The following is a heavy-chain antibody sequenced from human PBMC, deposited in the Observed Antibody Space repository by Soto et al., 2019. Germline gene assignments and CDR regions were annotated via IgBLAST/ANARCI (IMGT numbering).Heavy chain of an antibody. CDR1: GYTFTSYD. Sequence: QVQLVQSGAEVKKPGASVKVSCKSSGYTFTSYDINWVRQATGQGLEWMGWMNTNSGNTGYAQKFQGRVSMTRNNAISTAYMELSSLRSEDTAVYYCAREMTTRGMEVWGQGPRVTISS. J-gene: IGHJ6*02. CDR3: AREMTTRGMEV. CDR2: MNTNSGNT. D-gene: IGHD1-1*01. V-gene: IGHV1-8*01.